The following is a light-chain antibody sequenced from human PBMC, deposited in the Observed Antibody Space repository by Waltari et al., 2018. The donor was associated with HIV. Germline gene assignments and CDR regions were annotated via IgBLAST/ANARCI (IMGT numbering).Light chain of an antibody. Sequence: QSALTPPPSVSGSPGQSVPISCTGTSRDIGYFDCLPWYQQYPGKAPKVIIYEVDQRPSGVPDRFTGSKSGITASLTISGLQGEDEADYYCCSYAGAYTYVFGTGTKVNVL. CDR1: SRDIGYFDC. CDR3: CSYAGAYTYV. J-gene: IGLJ1*01. CDR2: EVD. V-gene: IGLV2-11*01.